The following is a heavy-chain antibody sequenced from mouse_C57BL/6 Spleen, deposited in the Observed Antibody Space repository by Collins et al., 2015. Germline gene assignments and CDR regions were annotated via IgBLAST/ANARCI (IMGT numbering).Heavy chain of an antibody. V-gene: IGHV3-6*01. CDR1: GYSITSGYY. J-gene: IGHJ4*01. Sequence: DVQLQESGPGLVKPSQSLSLTCSVTGYSITSGYYWNWIRQFPGNKLEWMGYISYDGSNNYNPSLKNRISITRDTSKNQFLLKLNSVTTEDTATYYCARGNYGIGAMDYWGQGTSVTVSS. D-gene: IGHD2-1*01. CDR2: ISYDGSN. CDR3: ARGNYGIGAMDY.